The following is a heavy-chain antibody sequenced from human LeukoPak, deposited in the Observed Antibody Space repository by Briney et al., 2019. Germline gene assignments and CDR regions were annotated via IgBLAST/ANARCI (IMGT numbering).Heavy chain of an antibody. D-gene: IGHD6-13*01. CDR2: ISYDGSNK. Sequence: GRPLRLSCAASGFTFSNYGMHWVRQAPGKGLEWVALISYDGSNKYFADSVKGRFTISRDNSKNTLYLQMHSLRAEDTAVYYCAKDNVAAAGRYFDYWGQGTLVTVSS. J-gene: IGHJ4*02. V-gene: IGHV3-30*18. CDR1: GFTFSNYG. CDR3: AKDNVAAAGRYFDY.